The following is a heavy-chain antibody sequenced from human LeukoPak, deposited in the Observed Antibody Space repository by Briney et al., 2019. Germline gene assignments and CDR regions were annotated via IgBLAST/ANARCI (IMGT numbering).Heavy chain of an antibody. CDR2: IYTSGST. CDR3: ARDYYDSRGYCSDY. CDR1: GGSISSSSYY. Sequence: SETLSLTCTVSGGSISSSSYYWGWIRQPPGKGLEWIGRIYTSGSTNYNPSLKSRVTMSVDTSKNQFSLKLSSVTAADTAVYYCARDYYDSRGYCSDYWGQGTLVTVSS. J-gene: IGHJ4*02. D-gene: IGHD3-22*01. V-gene: IGHV4-39*07.